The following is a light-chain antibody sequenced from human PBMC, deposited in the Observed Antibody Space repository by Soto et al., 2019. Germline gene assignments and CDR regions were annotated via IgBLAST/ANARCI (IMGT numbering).Light chain of an antibody. CDR1: QSIRSW. V-gene: IGKV1-5*01. CDR3: QQYNNWHPIT. Sequence: DIQMTQSPSTLSASIGDRVTITCRASQSIRSWLAWYQQKPGKVTKLLIYDASSLESGVPSRFSGSGSGTEFTLTLSSLQPDDFAVYYCQQYNNWHPITFGQGTRLEIK. CDR2: DAS. J-gene: IGKJ5*01.